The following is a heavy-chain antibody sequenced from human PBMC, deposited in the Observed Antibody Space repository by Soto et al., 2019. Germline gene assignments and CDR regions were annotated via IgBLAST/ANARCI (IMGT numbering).Heavy chain of an antibody. J-gene: IGHJ5*02. CDR1: GFTFSDSP. CDR3: TSHSPEDMIRT. CDR2: IRSKTNNYAT. V-gene: IGHV3-73*02. Sequence: EVQLVESGGGLVQPGGSLKLSCAASGFTFSDSPMHWVHQASGKGLEWVGRIRSKTNNYATAYAASVKGRFTISRDDSKNTAYLQLNSLKTEDTAVYYCTSHSPEDMIRTWGQGTLVTVSS. D-gene: IGHD2-15*01.